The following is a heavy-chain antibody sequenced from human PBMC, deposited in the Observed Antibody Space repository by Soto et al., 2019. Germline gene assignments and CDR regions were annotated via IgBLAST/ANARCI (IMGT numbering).Heavy chain of an antibody. J-gene: IGHJ4*02. CDR1: GYSISSGYY. CDR2: IYHSGST. CDR3: ARAGRDGYNHDF. D-gene: IGHD5-12*01. Sequence: SETLSLTCAVSGYSISSGYYWGWIRQPPGKGLEWIGSIYHSGSTYYNPSLKSRVTISVDTSKNQFSLKLSSVTAADTAVYYCARAGRDGYNHDFWGQGTLVTVSS. V-gene: IGHV4-38-2*01.